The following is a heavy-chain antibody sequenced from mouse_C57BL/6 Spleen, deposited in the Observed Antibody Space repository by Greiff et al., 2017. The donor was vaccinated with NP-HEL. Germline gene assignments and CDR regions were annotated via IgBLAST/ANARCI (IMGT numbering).Heavy chain of an antibody. CDR1: GYTFTDYN. CDR3: AREANCSYWYFDV. Sequence: VQLQQSGPELVKPGASVKMSCKASGYTFTDYNMHWVKQSHGKSLEWIGYINPNNGGTSYNQKFKGKATLTVNKSSSTAYMELRSLTSEDSAVYYCAREANCSYWYFDVWGTGTTVTVSS. CDR2: INPNNGGT. J-gene: IGHJ1*03. V-gene: IGHV1-22*01.